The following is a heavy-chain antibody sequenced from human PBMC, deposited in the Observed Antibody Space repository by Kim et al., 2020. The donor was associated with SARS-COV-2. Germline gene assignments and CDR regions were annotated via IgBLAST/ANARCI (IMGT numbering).Heavy chain of an antibody. CDR2: ISSSSSYI. V-gene: IGHV3-21*01. CDR1: GFTFSSYS. D-gene: IGHD3-3*01. J-gene: IGHJ4*02. Sequence: GGSLRLSCAASGFTFSSYSMNWVRQAPGKGLEWVSSISSSSSYIYYADSVKGRFTISRDNAKNSLYLQMNSLRAEDTAVYYCAPSRVATIFGPSRALEFDYWGQGTLVTVSS. CDR3: APSRVATIFGPSRALEFDY.